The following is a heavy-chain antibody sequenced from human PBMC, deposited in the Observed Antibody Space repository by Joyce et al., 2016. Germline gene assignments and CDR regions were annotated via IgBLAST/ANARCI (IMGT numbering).Heavy chain of an antibody. CDR2: ISSGGST. V-gene: IGHV3-23*01. CDR1: AFTFNNYA. J-gene: IGHJ6*03. Sequence: EVQLLESGGGLVHPWGSLRLSCAASAFTFNNYAMTWGRQAPGKGLECVSGISSGGSTYYADSVKCRFTISRDNSKNTVFLQMNSLRAEDTAIYYCAKRPKHYYYYLDVWGKGTTVSVSS. CDR3: AKRPKHYYYYLDV.